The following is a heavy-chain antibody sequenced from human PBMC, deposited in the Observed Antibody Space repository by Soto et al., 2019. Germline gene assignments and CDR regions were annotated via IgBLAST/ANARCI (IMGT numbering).Heavy chain of an antibody. J-gene: IGHJ4*02. CDR1: VFPFGANA. CDR2: LSNTGRRT. Sequence: PGGSLRLSCVVSVFPFGANAMSWVRQAPGKGLEWVSGLSNTGRRTSYADSVKGRFNTSRDNSENTVYLQMNSLRVEDTAVYYCATEMGATQGHFDNWGQGTLVTVSS. V-gene: IGHV3-23*01. D-gene: IGHD1-26*01. CDR3: ATEMGATQGHFDN.